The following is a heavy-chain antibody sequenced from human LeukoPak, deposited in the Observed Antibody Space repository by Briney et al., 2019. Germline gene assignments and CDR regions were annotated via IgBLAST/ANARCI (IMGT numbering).Heavy chain of an antibody. V-gene: IGHV3-48*03. J-gene: IGHJ3*02. D-gene: IGHD4-17*01. Sequence: GGSLRLSCAASGFTFSSYEMNWVGQAPGKGLEWVSYISSSHSTIYYADSVKGRFTISRDNAKNSLYLQMNSLRAEDTAVYYCAREVPTGQAFDIWGPGTMVTVSS. CDR3: AREVPTGQAFDI. CDR2: ISSSHSTI. CDR1: GFTFSSYE.